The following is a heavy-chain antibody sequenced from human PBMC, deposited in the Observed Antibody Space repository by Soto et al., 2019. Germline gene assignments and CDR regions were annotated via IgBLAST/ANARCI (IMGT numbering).Heavy chain of an antibody. V-gene: IGHV4-59*01. D-gene: IGHD3-22*01. CDR1: GDSISSSY. CDR3: ARVARPYYYDSSGYYVDY. J-gene: IGHJ4*02. Sequence: SETLSLTCTVSGDSISSSYWSWIRQPPGKGLEWIGYIYYSGSTNYNPSLMSRVTMSVDTSKNLFSLNLSSVTAADTAVYYCARVARPYYYDSSGYYVDYWGQVTLVTVSS. CDR2: IYYSGST.